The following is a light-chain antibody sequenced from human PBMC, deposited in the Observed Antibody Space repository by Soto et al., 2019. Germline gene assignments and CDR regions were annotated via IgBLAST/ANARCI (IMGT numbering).Light chain of an antibody. J-gene: IGKJ5*01. Sequence: IMLTYSPGTLDLSPGERAPLSCRASQSVSSKLAWYQQKPGQAPRLLIYDTSTRATGIPARFSGSGSGTEFTLTISSLQSEDLAVYYCQQYSNWPPITFGQGTLLEIK. CDR1: QSVSSK. CDR3: QQYSNWPPIT. V-gene: IGKV3-15*01. CDR2: DTS.